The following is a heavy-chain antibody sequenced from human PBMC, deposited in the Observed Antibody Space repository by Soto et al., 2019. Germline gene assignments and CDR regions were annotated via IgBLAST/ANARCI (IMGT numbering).Heavy chain of an antibody. CDR3: ARAFPHMTNYCYYGMDV. D-gene: IGHD4-17*01. CDR1: GFTFSDYY. J-gene: IGHJ6*02. CDR2: ISSSGSTI. Sequence: GGSLRLSCAASGFTFSDYYMSWIRQAPGKGLEWVSYISSSGSTIYYADSVKGRFTISRDNAKNSLYLQMNSLRAEDTAVYYCARAFPHMTNYCYYGMDVWGQGTTVTVSS. V-gene: IGHV3-11*01.